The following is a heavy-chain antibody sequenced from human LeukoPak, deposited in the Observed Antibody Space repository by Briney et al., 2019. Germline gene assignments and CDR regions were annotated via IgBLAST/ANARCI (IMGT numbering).Heavy chain of an antibody. CDR1: GDRVSSKSAA. CDR3: ARTMAGTTWYFDY. CDR2: TYYRSKWYN. Sequence: SRTLSLTFAHSGDRVSSKSAAWSWIRQSPSRGLEWLGRTYYRSKWYNDYAVSVKSRITINPDTSKNQFSLQLNSVTPEDTAVYYCARTMAGTTWYFDYWGQGTLVTVSS. V-gene: IGHV6-1*01. D-gene: IGHD1-7*01. J-gene: IGHJ4*02.